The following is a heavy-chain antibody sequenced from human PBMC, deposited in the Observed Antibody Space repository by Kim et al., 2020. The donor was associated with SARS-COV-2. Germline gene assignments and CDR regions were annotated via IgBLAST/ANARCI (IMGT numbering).Heavy chain of an antibody. CDR1: GFSFSCCA. V-gene: IGHV3-23*01. CDR2: ISHDGTSS. J-gene: IGHJ6*02. CDR3: AKDVWDYSGVDV. D-gene: IGHD6-25*01. Sequence: GGSLRLSCVASGFSFSCCAMTWVRQVPGKGPEWVSSISHDGTSSHYANSVRGRFTISRDDSKNTLYLQLNSLRGEDTALYYCAKDVWDYSGVDVWGQGTTVTVSS.